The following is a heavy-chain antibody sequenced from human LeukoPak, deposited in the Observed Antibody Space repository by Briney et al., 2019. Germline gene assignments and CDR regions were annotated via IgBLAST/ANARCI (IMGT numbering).Heavy chain of an antibody. D-gene: IGHD4-17*01. CDR2: IDDDSRPI. V-gene: IGHV3-48*01. Sequence: GGSLRLSCAASGFTFGRYSLNWVRQAPGKGLEWLSYIDDDSRPIYYADSARGRFTISRDNSKNTLYLQMNSLRAEDTAIYYCAKHGEAYGDSKTDYWGQGTLVTVSS. CDR3: AKHGEAYGDSKTDY. CDR1: GFTFGRYS. J-gene: IGHJ4*02.